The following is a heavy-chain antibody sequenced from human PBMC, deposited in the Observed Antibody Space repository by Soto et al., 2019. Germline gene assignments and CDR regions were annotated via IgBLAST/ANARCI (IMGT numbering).Heavy chain of an antibody. D-gene: IGHD2-15*01. CDR2: VYFRGST. CDR3: GIHRPYSAHFYFDC. V-gene: IGHV4-59*08. CDR1: GGSITGYY. Sequence: QVQLQESGPGLVKPSETLSLTCTVSGGSITGYYWSWIRQPPGKGLEWIGYVYFRGSTKYNPSLKSRGTITVDTSKSQSSRKPTSVTAADPAVYYCGIHRPYSAHFYFDCWGQGTLGTVSS. J-gene: IGHJ4*01.